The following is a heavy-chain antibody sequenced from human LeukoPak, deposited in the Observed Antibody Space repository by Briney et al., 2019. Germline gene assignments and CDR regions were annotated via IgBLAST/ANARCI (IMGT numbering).Heavy chain of an antibody. CDR1: GSIFSSHA. Sequence: SVKVSCEASGSIFSSHAISWVRQAPGQGLEWMGGIIPILGTANYAQKFQGRVTITADESTSTAYMELSSLRSEDTAVYHCARRSGPYYYYMDVWGKGTTVTVSS. CDR3: ARRSGPYYYYMDV. CDR2: IIPILGTA. V-gene: IGHV1-69*13. D-gene: IGHD3-3*01. J-gene: IGHJ6*03.